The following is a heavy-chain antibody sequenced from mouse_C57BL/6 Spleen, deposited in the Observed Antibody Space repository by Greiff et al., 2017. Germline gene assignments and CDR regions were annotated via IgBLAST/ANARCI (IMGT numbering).Heavy chain of an antibody. CDR2: IHPNSGST. CDR3: AIYYDYDGAY. CDR1: GYTFTSYW. D-gene: IGHD2-4*01. V-gene: IGHV1-64*01. J-gene: IGHJ3*01. Sequence: QVQLQPPGAELVKPGASVKLSCKASGYTFTSYWMHWVKQRPGQGLEWIGMIHPNSGSTNYNEKFKSKATLTVDKSSSTAYMQLSSLTSEDSAVYYCAIYYDYDGAYWGQGTLVTVSA.